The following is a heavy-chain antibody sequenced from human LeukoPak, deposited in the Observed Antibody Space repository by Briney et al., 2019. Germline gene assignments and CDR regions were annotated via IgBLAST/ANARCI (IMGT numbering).Heavy chain of an antibody. CDR3: ARGPTRGSGRYYFDY. Sequence: PNSGGTNYAQKFQGRVTMTRDTSISTAYMELSRLRSDDTAVYYCARGPTRGSGRYYFDYWGQGTLVIVSS. J-gene: IGHJ4*02. V-gene: IGHV1-2*02. D-gene: IGHD6-19*01. CDR2: PNSGGT.